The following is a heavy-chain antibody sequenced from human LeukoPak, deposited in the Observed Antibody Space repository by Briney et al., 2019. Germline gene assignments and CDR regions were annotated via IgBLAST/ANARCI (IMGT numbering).Heavy chain of an antibody. J-gene: IGHJ4*02. D-gene: IGHD5-24*01. CDR1: GFTFSSYG. V-gene: IGHV3-30*18. CDR2: ISYDGSNK. CDR3: AKDRERWLQLGYFDY. Sequence: GGSLRLSCAASGFTFSSYGMHWVRQAPGKGLEWVAVISYDGSNKYYADSVKGRFTISRDNSKNTLYLQMNSLRAEDTAVYYCAKDRERWLQLGYFDYWGQGTLVTVSS.